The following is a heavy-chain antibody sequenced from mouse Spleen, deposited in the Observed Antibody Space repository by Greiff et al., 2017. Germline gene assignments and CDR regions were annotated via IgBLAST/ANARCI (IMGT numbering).Heavy chain of an antibody. V-gene: IGHV3-1*01. CDR3: ARGTYYRYDGNAMDY. D-gene: IGHD2-14*01. Sequence: EVQLVESGPGMVKPSQSLSLTCTVTGYSITSGYDWHWIRHFPGNKLEWMGYISYSGSTNYNPSLKSRISITHDTSKNHFFLKLNSVTTEDTATYYCARGTYYRYDGNAMDYWGQGTSVTVSS. CDR2: ISYSGST. CDR1: GYSITSGYD. J-gene: IGHJ4*01.